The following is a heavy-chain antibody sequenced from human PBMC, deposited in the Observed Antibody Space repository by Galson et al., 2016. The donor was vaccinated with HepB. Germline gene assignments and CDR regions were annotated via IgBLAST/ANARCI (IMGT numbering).Heavy chain of an antibody. Sequence: SETLSLTCTVSGGSISSSSYYWGWIRQPPGKGLEWIGSIYYSGSTYYNPSLKSRVAISVDTSKNQFSLKLSSVTAADTAVYYCARRVSGSYRYFDYWGQGTLVTVSS. CDR3: ARRVSGSYRYFDY. CDR1: GGSISSSSYY. J-gene: IGHJ4*02. V-gene: IGHV4-39*01. D-gene: IGHD1-26*01. CDR2: IYYSGST.